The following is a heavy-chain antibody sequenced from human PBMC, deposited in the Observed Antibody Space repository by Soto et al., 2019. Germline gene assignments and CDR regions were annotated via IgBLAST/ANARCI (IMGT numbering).Heavy chain of an antibody. CDR1: GYKFSRFW. CDR3: ARLVDHYDTNGYFYY. V-gene: IGHV5-51*01. CDR2: IYPGDSEV. J-gene: IGHJ4*02. D-gene: IGHD3-22*01. Sequence: EVQLLQSGAEVKKPGESLKISCKVSGYKFSRFWIAWVRQMPGKGLEWMGIIYPGDSEVRYGRSFQGQVTFSAAKSLSTAYLQWNSLKASDTAIYYCARLVDHYDTNGYFYYWGQGTLVTVSS.